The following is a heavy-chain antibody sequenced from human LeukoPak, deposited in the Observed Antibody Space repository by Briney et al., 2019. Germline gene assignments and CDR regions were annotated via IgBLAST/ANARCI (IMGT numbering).Heavy chain of an antibody. CDR3: VRGGRWYGDY. Sequence: GGSLRLSCEASGFRFSDYYMSWVRQAPGKGLEWVARINSDGSEQNYVDSVKGRFTISRDNAKNSLHLQMNSLRAEDTAVYYCVRGGRWYGDYWGQGTLVTVSS. CDR2: INSDGSEQ. D-gene: IGHD6-13*01. V-gene: IGHV3-7*01. CDR1: GFRFSDYY. J-gene: IGHJ4*02.